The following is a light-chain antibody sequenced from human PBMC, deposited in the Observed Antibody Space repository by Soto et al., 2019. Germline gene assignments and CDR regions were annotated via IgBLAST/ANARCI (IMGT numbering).Light chain of an antibody. J-gene: IGLJ3*02. Sequence: QSVLTQPPSASGSPGQPVSISCTGTSSDVGGYNRVSWYQHHPGKAPKLIIYEVFKRPSGVPDRFSGAKSGNTASLTVSGLPAEDEADYYCNSYAGNSWVFGGGTKLTVL. CDR3: NSYAGNSWV. CDR1: SSDVGGYNR. V-gene: IGLV2-8*01. CDR2: EVF.